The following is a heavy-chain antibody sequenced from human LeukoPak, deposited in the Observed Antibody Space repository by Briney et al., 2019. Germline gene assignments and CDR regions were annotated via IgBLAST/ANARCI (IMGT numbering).Heavy chain of an antibody. D-gene: IGHD6-19*01. Sequence: ASVNASCKASGYTFTSYYMHWVRQAPGQGLEWMGIINPSGGSTNYAQKFQGRVTMTRDTSTSTVYMELSSLRSEDTAVYYCARDPGSGWGFGYWGQGTLVTVS. CDR3: ARDPGSGWGFGY. CDR1: GYTFTSYY. V-gene: IGHV1-46*01. CDR2: INPSGGST. J-gene: IGHJ4*02.